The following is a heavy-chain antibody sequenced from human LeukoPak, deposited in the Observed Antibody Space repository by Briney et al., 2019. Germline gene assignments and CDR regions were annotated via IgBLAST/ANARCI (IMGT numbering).Heavy chain of an antibody. Sequence: SSVKVSCKASGGTFSSYAISWVRQAPGQGLEWMGGIIPIFGTANYAQKFQGRVTITAGESTSTAYMELSSLRSEDTAVYYCARDGYSDSSGWFDPWGQGTLVTVSS. D-gene: IGHD6-13*01. V-gene: IGHV1-69*01. CDR3: ARDGYSDSSGWFDP. CDR1: GGTFSSYA. J-gene: IGHJ5*02. CDR2: IIPIFGTA.